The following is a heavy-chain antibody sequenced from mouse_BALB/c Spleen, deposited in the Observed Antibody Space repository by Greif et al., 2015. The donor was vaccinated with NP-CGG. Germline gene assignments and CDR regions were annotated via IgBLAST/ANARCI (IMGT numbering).Heavy chain of an antibody. J-gene: IGHJ1*01. D-gene: IGHD2-4*01. CDR2: IYPGNGDT. Sequence: LQQSGAELVKPGASVKMSCKASGYTFTSYNMHWVKQTPGQGLEWIGAIYPGNGDTSYNQKFKGKATLTADKSSSTAYMQLSSLTSEDSAVYYCARRGLRRGYFDVWGAGTTVTVSS. CDR1: GYTFTSYN. V-gene: IGHV1-12*01. CDR3: ARRGLRRGYFDV.